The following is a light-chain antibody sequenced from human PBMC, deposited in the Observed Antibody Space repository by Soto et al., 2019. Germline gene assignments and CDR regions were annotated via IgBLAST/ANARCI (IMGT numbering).Light chain of an antibody. Sequence: EIVMTQSPATLSVSPGERATLSCRANQSVASDFAWYQQKPGQAPTLLIYDASTRASGVPARFSGRGSGTECTLTLSSLQSEDFAVYYCQQYNYWPQTFGQGTKVEI. CDR1: QSVASD. J-gene: IGKJ1*01. CDR3: QQYNYWPQT. V-gene: IGKV3-15*01. CDR2: DAS.